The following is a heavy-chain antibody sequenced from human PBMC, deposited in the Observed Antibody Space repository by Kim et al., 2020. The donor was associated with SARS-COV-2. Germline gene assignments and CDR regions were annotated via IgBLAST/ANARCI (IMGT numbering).Heavy chain of an antibody. CDR3: ARDTPGQKAFDI. V-gene: IGHV6-1*01. J-gene: IGHJ3*02. Sequence: DYAGSVKSRITINADTSKNQFSLQLISVSHEDTAIYYCARDTPGQKAFDIWGQGTMVTVSS.